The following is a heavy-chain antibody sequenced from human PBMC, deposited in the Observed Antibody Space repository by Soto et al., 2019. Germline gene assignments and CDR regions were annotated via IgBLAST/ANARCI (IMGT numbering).Heavy chain of an antibody. CDR1: GFTFSSYW. V-gene: IGHV3-7*01. CDR2: IKQDGSEK. CDR3: ARKPAAMPYYFDY. Sequence: EVQLVESGGGLVQPGGSLRLSCAASGFTFSSYWMSWVRQAQGKGLEWVANIKQDGSEKYYVDSVKGRFTISRDNAKNSLYLQMNSLRAEDTAVDYCARKPAAMPYYFDYWGQGTLVTVSS. D-gene: IGHD2-2*01. J-gene: IGHJ4*02.